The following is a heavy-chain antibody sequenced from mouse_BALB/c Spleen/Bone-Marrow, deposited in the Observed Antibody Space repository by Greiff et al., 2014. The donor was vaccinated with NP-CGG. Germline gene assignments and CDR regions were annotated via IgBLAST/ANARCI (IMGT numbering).Heavy chain of an antibody. J-gene: IGHJ2*01. CDR1: GFSFSDYY. CDR2: ISDSGGST. V-gene: IGHV5-12*02. D-gene: IGHD1-1*01. Sequence: VQLKESGGGIVQPGGSLKLSCVISGFSFSDYYMHWVRQTPEKRLEWVAYISDSGGSTYYPDTVKGRFTISRDNAKNTLYLQMSRLKSEDTAMYYCARLGDYSYFDYWGQGTTLTVSS. CDR3: ARLGDYSYFDY.